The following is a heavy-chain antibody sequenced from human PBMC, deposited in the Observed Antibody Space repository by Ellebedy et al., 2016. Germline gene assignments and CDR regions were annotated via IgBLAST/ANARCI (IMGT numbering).Heavy chain of an antibody. D-gene: IGHD1-26*01. CDR3: ARDRENSGSSDH. V-gene: IGHV3-7*04. CDR2: RNQDGSEK. CDR1: GFTFSSYA. Sequence: GESLKISCAASGFTFSSYAMSWVRQAPGKGLEWVANRNQDGSEKYYVDSVKGRFTISRDNAKNSLYLQMNSLRAEDTAVYYCARDRENSGSSDHWGQGTLVTVSS. J-gene: IGHJ5*02.